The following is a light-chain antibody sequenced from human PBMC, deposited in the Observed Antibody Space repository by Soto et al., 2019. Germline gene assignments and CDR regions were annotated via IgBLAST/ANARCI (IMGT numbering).Light chain of an antibody. CDR3: QQRSSGVT. V-gene: IGKV3-11*01. CDR2: DTS. Sequence: EIVLTQSPATLSLSPGERATLSCRASESISTYLGWYQQKPGQPPRPLIYDTSNRATGIPARFSGSWSGTDFTLTISSLEAEDSAVYFCQQRSSGVTFGQGTRLEIK. J-gene: IGKJ5*01. CDR1: ESISTY.